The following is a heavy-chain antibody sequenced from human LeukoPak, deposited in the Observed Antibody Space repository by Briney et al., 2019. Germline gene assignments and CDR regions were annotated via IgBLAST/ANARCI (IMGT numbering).Heavy chain of an antibody. V-gene: IGHV4-61*02. CDR3: ARDLGGSYSSETWFDP. Sequence: SETLSLTCTVSGDSISSGSYYWSWIRQPAGEGLEWIGRIYSSGRTHYSPSRKSRVAISVDTSKNRFSLRLSSVTAADTAVYYCARDLGGSYSSETWFDPWGQGTLVTVSS. CDR2: IYSSGRT. CDR1: GDSISSGSYY. D-gene: IGHD1-26*01. J-gene: IGHJ5*02.